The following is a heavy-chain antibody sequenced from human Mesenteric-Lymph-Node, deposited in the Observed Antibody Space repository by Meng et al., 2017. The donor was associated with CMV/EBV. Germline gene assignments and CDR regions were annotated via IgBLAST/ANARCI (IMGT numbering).Heavy chain of an antibody. CDR2: ISGSGAST. CDR1: GFTFSSYA. D-gene: IGHD2-8*01. V-gene: IGHV3-23*01. Sequence: GESLKISCAAAGFTFSSYAMNWVRQAPGKGLEWVSTISGSGASTYHADSVKGRFTISRDNSKNTLFLQMGSLRAEDTAVYYCAKRAQSCTNGVCSTAYFGYWGQGTLVTVSS. CDR3: AKRAQSCTNGVCSTAYFGY. J-gene: IGHJ4*02.